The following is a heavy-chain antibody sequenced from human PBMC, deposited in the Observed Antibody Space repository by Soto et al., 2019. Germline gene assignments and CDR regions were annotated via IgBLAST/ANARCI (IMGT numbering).Heavy chain of an antibody. Sequence: ASVKVSCKASGYTFTSYDINWVRQATGQGLEWMGWMNFNSGNTGYAQKFQGRVSMTRDTSTRTAYMELSSLRSDDTAVYYCASVKSGIAVRDPFDYWGQGTLVTVSS. J-gene: IGHJ4*02. CDR1: GYTFTSYD. CDR2: MNFNSGNT. V-gene: IGHV1-8*01. D-gene: IGHD6-19*01. CDR3: ASVKSGIAVRDPFDY.